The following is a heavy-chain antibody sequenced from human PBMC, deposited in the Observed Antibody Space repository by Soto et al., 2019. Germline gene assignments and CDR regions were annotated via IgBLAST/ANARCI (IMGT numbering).Heavy chain of an antibody. Sequence: QVQLVESGGGVVQPGRSLRLSCAASGFTFSSYAMHWVRQAPGKGLEWVAFISFDGSNKYYADSVKRRFTISRDNSKNTLYLQMNSLRAEYTAVYYCATDAVPSYFDYWGQGTLVTVSS. J-gene: IGHJ4*02. CDR3: ATDAVPSYFDY. CDR2: ISFDGSNK. CDR1: GFTFSSYA. V-gene: IGHV3-30*01.